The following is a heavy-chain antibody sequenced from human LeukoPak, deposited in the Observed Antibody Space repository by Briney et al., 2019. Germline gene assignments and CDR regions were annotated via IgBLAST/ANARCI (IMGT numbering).Heavy chain of an antibody. CDR1: GYSFTNYW. J-gene: IGHJ6*03. CDR3: ARRSQYEISYYYYFYMDV. D-gene: IGHD3-9*01. V-gene: IGHV5-51*01. CDR2: IYPGDSDT. Sequence: KIGESLKISCKGSGYSFTNYWIGWVRQMPGKGLEWMGIIYPGDSDTRYSPSFQGQVTISADKSISTVYLQWSSLKASDTAMFYCARRSQYEISYYYYFYMDVWGKGTTVTVSS.